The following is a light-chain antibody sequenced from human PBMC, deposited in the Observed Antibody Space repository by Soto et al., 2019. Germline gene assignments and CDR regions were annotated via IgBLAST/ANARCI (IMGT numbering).Light chain of an antibody. CDR3: QQSYSTPFT. Sequence: DIPMTQSPSSLSASVGDRVTITCRASQSISSYLNWYQQKPGKAPKLLIYAASSLQSGVPSRFSGSGSGTDFTLTISSLQPEDFVSYYCQQSYSTPFTFGSGTKVDIK. V-gene: IGKV1-39*01. J-gene: IGKJ3*01. CDR1: QSISSY. CDR2: AAS.